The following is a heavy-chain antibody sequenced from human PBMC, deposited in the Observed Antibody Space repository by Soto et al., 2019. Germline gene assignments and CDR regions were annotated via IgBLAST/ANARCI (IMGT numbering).Heavy chain of an antibody. CDR1: GFTFSSYG. D-gene: IGHD4-17*01. CDR3: AVDYGDYGWDLDY. Sequence: PGGSLRLSCAASGFTFSSYGMHWVRQAPGKGLEWVAVIWYDGSNKYYADSVKGRFTISRDNSKNTLYLQMNNLRAEDTAVYYCAVDYGDYGWDLDYWGQGTLVTVSS. V-gene: IGHV3-33*01. J-gene: IGHJ4*02. CDR2: IWYDGSNK.